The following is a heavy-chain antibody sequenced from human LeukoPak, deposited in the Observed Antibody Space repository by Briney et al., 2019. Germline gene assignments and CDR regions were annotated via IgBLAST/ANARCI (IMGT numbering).Heavy chain of an antibody. CDR3: ARGRVGYYDSSGPDAFDI. CDR1: GGSISTYY. CDR2: IYYSGST. Sequence: PSETLSLTCTVSGGSISTYYWNWIRQPPGKGLEWIGYIYYSGSTNYNPSLKSRVTISVDTSRNQFSLKLSSVTAADTAVYYCARGRVGYYDSSGPDAFDIWGQGTMVTVSS. D-gene: IGHD3-22*01. V-gene: IGHV4-59*01. J-gene: IGHJ3*02.